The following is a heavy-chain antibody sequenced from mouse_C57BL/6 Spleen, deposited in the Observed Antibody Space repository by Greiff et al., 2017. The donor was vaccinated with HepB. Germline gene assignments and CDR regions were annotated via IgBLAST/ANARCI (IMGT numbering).Heavy chain of an antibody. CDR3: ARHGGVLLRADY. CDR1: GFTFSSYG. V-gene: IGHV5-6*02. D-gene: IGHD1-1*01. Sequence: DVKLLESGGDLVKPGGSLKLSCAASGFTFSSYGMSWVRQTPDKRLEWVATISSGGSYTYYPDSVKGRFTISRDNAKNTLYLQMSSLKSEDTAMYYCARHGGVLLRADYWGQGTTLTVSS. J-gene: IGHJ2*01. CDR2: ISSGGSYT.